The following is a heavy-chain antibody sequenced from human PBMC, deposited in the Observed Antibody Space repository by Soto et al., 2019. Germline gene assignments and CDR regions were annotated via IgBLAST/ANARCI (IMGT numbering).Heavy chain of an antibody. D-gene: IGHD6-13*01. V-gene: IGHV4-39*01. CDR1: GGSISSSSFH. J-gene: IGHJ5*02. Sequence: SETLSLTCTVSGGSISSSSFHWGWIRQPPGKGLEWIGSIYYSGSTYYSPSLRSRVTISVDTSKNQFSLKLSSVTAADTAVYYCARRERAAGTDWWFDPWGQGNLVTIS. CDR3: ARRERAAGTDWWFDP. CDR2: IYYSGST.